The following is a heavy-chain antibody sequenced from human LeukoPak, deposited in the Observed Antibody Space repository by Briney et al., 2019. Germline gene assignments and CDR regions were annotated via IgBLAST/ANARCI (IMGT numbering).Heavy chain of an antibody. CDR3: ARAWTPDIAVAGIFDS. Sequence: ASVKVSCKASGYTFTTYAIHWVRQAPGQSLEWMGWINTGNGNTEYSQNFQGRVTITRDTSASTAYMDLTSLRSEDTAVYYCARAWTPDIAVAGIFDSWGQGALVTVSS. CDR1: GYTFTTYA. CDR2: INTGNGNT. V-gene: IGHV1-3*04. J-gene: IGHJ4*02. D-gene: IGHD6-19*01.